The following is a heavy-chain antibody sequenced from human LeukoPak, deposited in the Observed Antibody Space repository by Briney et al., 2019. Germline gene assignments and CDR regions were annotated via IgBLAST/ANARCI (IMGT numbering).Heavy chain of an antibody. V-gene: IGHV3-23*01. J-gene: IGHJ3*02. Sequence: PGGSLRLSCAASGFTFRNYAMSWVRQAPGKGLEWVSLISGSGGSTDYADSVKGRFTISRDNSKNTLYLQMNSLRAEDTAVYYCAKVADQGRVHEDIYGSSWYGYAFDIWGQGTMVTVSS. D-gene: IGHD6-13*01. CDR2: ISGSGGST. CDR1: GFTFRNYA. CDR3: AKVADQGRVHEDIYGSSWYGYAFDI.